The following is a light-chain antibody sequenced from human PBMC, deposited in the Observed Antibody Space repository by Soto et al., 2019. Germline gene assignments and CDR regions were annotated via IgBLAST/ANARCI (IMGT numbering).Light chain of an antibody. V-gene: IGKV1-9*01. Sequence: DIQMTQSPSFLSASVGDRVTITCRASQGISSYLAWYQQKPGKAPKLLIYAASTLQSGVPSRFSGSGSGTEFTLTISSLQPEDFATYYCQQLNKFVQGTKVEIK. J-gene: IGKJ1*01. CDR3: QQLNK. CDR1: QGISSY. CDR2: AAS.